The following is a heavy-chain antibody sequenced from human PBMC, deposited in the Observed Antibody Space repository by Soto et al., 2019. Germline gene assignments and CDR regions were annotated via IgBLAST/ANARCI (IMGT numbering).Heavy chain of an antibody. CDR2: INHSGST. D-gene: IGHD6-6*01. J-gene: IGHJ6*02. CDR1: GGSFSGYY. CDR3: ARARYMAARTDYYYYGMDV. Sequence: PSETLSLTCAVYGGSFSGYYWSWIRQPPGKGLEWIGEINHSGSTNYNPSLKSRVTISVDTSKNQFSLKLSSVTAADTAVYYCARARYMAARTDYYYYGMDVWGQGTTVTVSS. V-gene: IGHV4-34*01.